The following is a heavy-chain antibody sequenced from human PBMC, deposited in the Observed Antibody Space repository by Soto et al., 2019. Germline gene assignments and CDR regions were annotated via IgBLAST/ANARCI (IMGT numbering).Heavy chain of an antibody. V-gene: IGHV3-48*01. D-gene: IGHD4-17*01. CDR1: GFTFSSYS. J-gene: IGHJ4*02. Sequence: EVQLVESGGGLVQPGGSLRLSCAASGFTFSSYSMNWVRQAPGKGLEWVSYISSSSSTIYYADSVKGRFTISRDNAKNSLTLQMNSLRAEDTAVYYCASSPRYGDHTIDYWGQGTLVTVSS. CDR2: ISSSSSTI. CDR3: ASSPRYGDHTIDY.